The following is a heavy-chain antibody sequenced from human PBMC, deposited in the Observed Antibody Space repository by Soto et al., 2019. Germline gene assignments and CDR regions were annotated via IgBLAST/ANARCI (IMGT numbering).Heavy chain of an antibody. CDR1: GFIFSSYA. Sequence: EVQLLESGGGLVQPGGSLRLSCAASGFIFSSYAMSWVRQAPGKGLEWVSAISGSGGSTYYADSVKGRFTISRDNSKNTLYLQMNSLRAEDTAVYYCAKWRVDIVVVVAALFDYWGQGTLVTVSS. V-gene: IGHV3-23*01. J-gene: IGHJ4*02. CDR2: ISGSGGST. CDR3: AKWRVDIVVVVAALFDY. D-gene: IGHD2-15*01.